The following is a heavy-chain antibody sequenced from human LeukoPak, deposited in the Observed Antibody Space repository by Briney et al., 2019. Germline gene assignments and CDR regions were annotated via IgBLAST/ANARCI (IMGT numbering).Heavy chain of an antibody. Sequence: ASETLSLTCAVYGGSFSGYYWSWIRQPPGKGLEWIGEISHSGSTNYDPSLKTRVTISVDTSKNQFSLKLTSVTAADTAVYYCAARDYNILTGSDDYWGQGTLVTVSS. CDR1: GGSFSGYY. CDR2: ISHSGST. V-gene: IGHV4-34*01. CDR3: AARDYNILTGSDDY. J-gene: IGHJ4*02. D-gene: IGHD3-9*01.